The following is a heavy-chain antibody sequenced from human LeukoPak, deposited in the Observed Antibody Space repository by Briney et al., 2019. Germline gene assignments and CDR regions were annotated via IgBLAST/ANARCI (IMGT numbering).Heavy chain of an antibody. CDR2: IIPIFGTA. J-gene: IGHJ6*02. Sequence: SVKVSCKASGGTFSSYAISWVRQAPGQGLEWMGGIIPIFGTANYAQKFQGRVTITADESTSTAYMELSSLRSEDTAVYYCARGITPLYSYGLETYYYGMDVWGQGTTVTVSS. V-gene: IGHV1-69*13. D-gene: IGHD5-18*01. CDR1: GGTFSSYA. CDR3: ARGITPLYSYGLETYYYGMDV.